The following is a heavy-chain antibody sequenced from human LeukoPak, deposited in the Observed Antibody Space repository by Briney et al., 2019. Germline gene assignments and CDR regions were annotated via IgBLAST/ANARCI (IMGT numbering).Heavy chain of an antibody. J-gene: IGHJ6*02. Sequence: PSETLSLTCTVSGDSISSHYWSWIRQPPGKGLEWIGYIYYSGSTSYTSSLKGRVTISVDPPKNHFSLKVSSVTAADTAVYYCARSYRVTGTPGAYGMDVWGQGTTVTVSS. D-gene: IGHD6-19*01. CDR2: IYYSGST. V-gene: IGHV4-59*11. CDR3: ARSYRVTGTPGAYGMDV. CDR1: GDSISSHY.